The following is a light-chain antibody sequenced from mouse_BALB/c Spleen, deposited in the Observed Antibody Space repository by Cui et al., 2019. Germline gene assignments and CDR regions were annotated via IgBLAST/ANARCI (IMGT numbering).Light chain of an antibody. V-gene: IGKV6-15*01. CDR1: QNVGTN. J-gene: IGKJ5*01. CDR3: QQYNSYPLT. Sequence: IVLPHPQQFMFTSLGDRFIVTCKASQNVGTNVAWYQQKPGQSPKALIYSASYRYSGVPDRFTGSGSGTDFTLTISNVQSEDLAEYFCQQYNSYPLTFGAGTKLELK. CDR2: SAS.